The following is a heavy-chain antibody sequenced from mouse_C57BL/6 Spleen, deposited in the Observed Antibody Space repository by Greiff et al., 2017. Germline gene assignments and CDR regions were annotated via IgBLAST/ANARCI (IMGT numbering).Heavy chain of an antibody. D-gene: IGHD2-1*01. CDR1: GYTFTDYY. CDR2: IFPGSGST. V-gene: IGHV1-75*01. Sequence: QVQLQQSGPELVKPGASVKISCKASGYTFTDYYINWVKQRPGQGLEWIGWIFPGSGSTYYNEKFKGKATLTVDKSSSTAYMLLSSLTSADSAVYFCAGSAYYGNYVGWFAYWGQGTLVTVSA. J-gene: IGHJ3*01. CDR3: AGSAYYGNYVGWFAY.